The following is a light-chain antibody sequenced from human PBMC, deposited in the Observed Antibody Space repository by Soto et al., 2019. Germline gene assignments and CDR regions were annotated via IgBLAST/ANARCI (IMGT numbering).Light chain of an antibody. CDR1: QSVSSTF. V-gene: IGKV3-20*01. Sequence: EIMLTQSPGALSLSPGERATLSCRASQSVSSTFLGWYQQKPGQAPVLLIYGSSNRATGIPDRFSGSGSGTDFTLTISRLEPEDFAVYYCQQYDSSPRTFGQGTKVDIK. CDR3: QQYDSSPRT. J-gene: IGKJ1*01. CDR2: GSS.